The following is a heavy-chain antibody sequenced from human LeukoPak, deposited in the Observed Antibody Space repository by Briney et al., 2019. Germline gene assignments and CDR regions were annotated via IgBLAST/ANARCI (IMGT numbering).Heavy chain of an antibody. CDR2: LYHSGST. V-gene: IGHV4-4*02. J-gene: IGHJ4*02. D-gene: IGHD3-10*01. CDR3: ARHIRPLMGSDYGSGSYYTAGQLDY. CDR1: GGSISSTNW. Sequence: SETLSLTCTVSGGSISSTNWWNWVRQPPGKGLEWIGELYHSGSTNYNPSLKSRVTISVDTSKNQFSLKLSSVTAADTAVYYCARHIRPLMGSDYGSGSYYTAGQLDYWGQGTLVTVSS.